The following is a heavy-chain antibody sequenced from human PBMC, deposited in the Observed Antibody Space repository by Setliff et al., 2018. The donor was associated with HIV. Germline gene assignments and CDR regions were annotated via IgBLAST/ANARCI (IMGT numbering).Heavy chain of an antibody. J-gene: IGHJ4*02. CDR1: GGSVNTYY. CDR2: IYYSGGT. Sequence: PSETLSLTCTVSGGSVNTYYWSWIRQPPGKGLEGIGYIYYSGGTHYNPSLKSLVTISVDTSKNQFSLKLSSVTAADTAVYYCARDGPMGRFDFWGQGTLVTVSS. V-gene: IGHV4-59*02. D-gene: IGHD1-26*01. CDR3: ARDGPMGRFDF.